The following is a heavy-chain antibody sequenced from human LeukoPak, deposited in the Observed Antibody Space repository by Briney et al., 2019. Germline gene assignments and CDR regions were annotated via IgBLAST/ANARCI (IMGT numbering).Heavy chain of an antibody. V-gene: IGHV5-51*01. Sequence: KYGESLKISCKGSGYSFTSYWIGWVRQMPGKGLEWMGIIYPGDSDTRYSPSFQGQVTISADKSISTAYLQWSSLKASDTAMYYCARETYCSGGSCEFDYWGQGTLVTVSS. CDR3: ARETYCSGGSCEFDY. CDR1: GYSFTSYW. CDR2: IYPGDSDT. J-gene: IGHJ4*02. D-gene: IGHD2-15*01.